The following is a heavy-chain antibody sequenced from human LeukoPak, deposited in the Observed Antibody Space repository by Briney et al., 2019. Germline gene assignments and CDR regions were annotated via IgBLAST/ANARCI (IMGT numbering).Heavy chain of an antibody. Sequence: GGSLRLSCAASGFTFSSYSMNWVRQAPGKGLEWVSSISSSSNYIHYADSVKGRFTISRDNAKSSLFLQMNSLRAEDTAVYLCARDLTDDFWGGYHFDYWGQGILVTVSS. V-gene: IGHV3-21*01. CDR3: ARDLTDDFWGGYHFDY. CDR1: GFTFSSYS. D-gene: IGHD3-3*01. J-gene: IGHJ4*02. CDR2: ISSSSNYI.